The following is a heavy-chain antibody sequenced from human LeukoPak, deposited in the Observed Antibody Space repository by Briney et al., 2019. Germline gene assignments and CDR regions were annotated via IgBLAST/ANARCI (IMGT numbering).Heavy chain of an antibody. J-gene: IGHJ4*02. V-gene: IGHV3-43*01. CDR1: GFTFDDYT. CDR2: ISWDGGST. CDR3: ARGHGQ. Sequence: GGSLRLSCAASGFTFDDYTMHWVRQAPGKGLEWVSLISWDGGSTYYADSVKGRFTISRDTSKNTLYLQMNSLTAEDTAVYYCARGHGQWGQGTLVSVSS.